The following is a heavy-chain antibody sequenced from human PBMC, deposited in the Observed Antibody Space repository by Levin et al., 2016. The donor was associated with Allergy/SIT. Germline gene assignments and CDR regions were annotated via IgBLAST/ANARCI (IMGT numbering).Heavy chain of an antibody. J-gene: IGHJ5*02. Sequence: IRQPPGKGLEWIGYIYYSGSTNYNPSLKSRVTISVDTSKNQFSLKLSSVTAADTAVYYCARSRDYDYVWVDPWGQGTLVTVSS. V-gene: IGHV4-59*01. CDR3: ARSRDYDYVWVDP. D-gene: IGHD3-16*01. CDR2: IYYSGST.